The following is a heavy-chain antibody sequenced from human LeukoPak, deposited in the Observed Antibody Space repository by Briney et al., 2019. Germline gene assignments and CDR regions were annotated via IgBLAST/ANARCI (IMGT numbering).Heavy chain of an antibody. CDR1: GGSISSYY. J-gene: IGHJ4*02. CDR2: IYTSGRT. D-gene: IGHD6-6*01. CDR3: ARDPQLGPFDY. Sequence: PSETLSLTCTDSGGSISSYYWSWIRQPAGKGLEWIGRIYTSGRTNYNPSLKSRVTMSVDTSKKQFSLKLSSVTAADTAVYYCARDPQLGPFDYWGQGTLVTVSS. V-gene: IGHV4-4*07.